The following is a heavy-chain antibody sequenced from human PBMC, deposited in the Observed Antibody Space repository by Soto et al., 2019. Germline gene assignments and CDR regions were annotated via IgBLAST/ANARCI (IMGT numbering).Heavy chain of an antibody. Sequence: RGSLRLSCAASGFPFSSYGMHWVRQAPGKGLEWVAVISYDGSNKYYADSVKGRFTISRDNSKNTLYLRMNSLRAEDTAVYYCAKATKRGSNFEYWGQGTLVTVSS. D-gene: IGHD6-13*01. J-gene: IGHJ4*02. V-gene: IGHV3-30*18. CDR2: ISYDGSNK. CDR1: GFPFSSYG. CDR3: AKATKRGSNFEY.